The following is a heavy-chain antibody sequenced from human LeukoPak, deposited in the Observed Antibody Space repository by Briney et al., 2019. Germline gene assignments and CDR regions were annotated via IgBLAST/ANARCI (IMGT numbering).Heavy chain of an antibody. CDR2: ISGSGGST. V-gene: IGHV3-23*01. CDR3: AKDRSIVVVVAAIS. D-gene: IGHD2-15*01. CDR1: GFTFSSYA. Sequence: GGSLRLSCAASGFTFSSYAMSWVRQAPGKGLELVSAISGSGGSTYYADSVKGRFTISRDNSKNTLYLQMNSLRAEDTAVYYCAKDRSIVVVVAAISWGQGTLVTVSS. J-gene: IGHJ5*02.